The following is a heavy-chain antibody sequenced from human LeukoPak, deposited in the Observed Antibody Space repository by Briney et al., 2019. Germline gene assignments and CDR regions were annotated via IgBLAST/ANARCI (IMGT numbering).Heavy chain of an antibody. D-gene: IGHD2/OR15-2a*01. Sequence: GGSLRLSCSPSVFTLSSFAVHCGRHAPGEGGEYVTPFCRNGGSTYYADSVKGRFTISRDNSKSTMYLQMSSLRAEDTAVYLCVKDLRSDFMGVLSRYLSYWGQGTLVTVSS. CDR1: VFTLSSFA. CDR3: VKDLRSDFMGVLSRYLSY. CDR2: FCRNGGST. V-gene: IGHV3-64D*09. J-gene: IGHJ4*02.